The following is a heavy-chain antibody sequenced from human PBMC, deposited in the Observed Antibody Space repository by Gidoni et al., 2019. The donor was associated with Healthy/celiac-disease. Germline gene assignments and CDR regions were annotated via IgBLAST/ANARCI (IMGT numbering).Heavy chain of an antibody. CDR2: IYPGDSET. CDR3: ARLVGAAEQWQTTGDWFDP. Sequence: EVQLVQSGAEVKKPGEARKISGKGSGYSVTSYGIGWVRHMPGKGLEGMGIIYPGDSETRYSTSFQGQVTISADKSISTAYLQWSSLKASDTAMYYCARLVGAAEQWQTTGDWFDPWGQGTLVTVSS. D-gene: IGHD6-19*01. V-gene: IGHV5-51*01. J-gene: IGHJ5*02. CDR1: GYSVTSYG.